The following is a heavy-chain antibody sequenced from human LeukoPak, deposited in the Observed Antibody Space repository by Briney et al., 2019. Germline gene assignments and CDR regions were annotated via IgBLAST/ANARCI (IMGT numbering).Heavy chain of an antibody. D-gene: IGHD5-18*01. CDR2: IYYSGST. J-gene: IGHJ4*02. V-gene: IGHV4-59*01. CDR3: ARGAAGYSYG. CDR1: GGSISSYY. Sequence: SETLSLTCTVSGGSISSYYWSWIRQPPGKGLEWIGHIYYSGSTNYNPSLKSRVTISIDTSKNQFSLRLNSVTAADTAAYYCARGAAGYSYGGGQGTLVTVSS.